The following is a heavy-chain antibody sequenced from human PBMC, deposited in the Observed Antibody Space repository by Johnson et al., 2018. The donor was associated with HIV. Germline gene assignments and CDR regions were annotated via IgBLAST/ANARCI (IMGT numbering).Heavy chain of an antibody. CDR2: IGTAGDT. Sequence: VQLVESGGGLVQPGGSLRLSCAASGFTFSSYDMHWVRQGTGKGLEWVSAIGTAGDTYYPGSVKGRFTISRDNSKNTLYLQMNSLRAEDTAVYYCAHLISWGIAVADAFDIWGQGTMVTVSS. CDR3: AHLISWGIAVADAFDI. J-gene: IGHJ3*02. V-gene: IGHV3-13*01. D-gene: IGHD6-19*01. CDR1: GFTFSSYD.